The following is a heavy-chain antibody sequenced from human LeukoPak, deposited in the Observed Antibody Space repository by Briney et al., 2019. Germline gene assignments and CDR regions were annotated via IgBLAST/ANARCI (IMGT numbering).Heavy chain of an antibody. Sequence: ASVKVSCKASGYTFTGYYMHWVRQAPGQGLEWMGWINPNSGGTNYAQKFQGRVTMTRDTSISTAYMELSRLRSDDTAVYYCARDLGRWYSSSSRGWFDPWGQGTLVTVSS. V-gene: IGHV1-2*02. J-gene: IGHJ5*02. CDR3: ARDLGRWYSSSSRGWFDP. D-gene: IGHD6-6*01. CDR2: INPNSGGT. CDR1: GYTFTGYY.